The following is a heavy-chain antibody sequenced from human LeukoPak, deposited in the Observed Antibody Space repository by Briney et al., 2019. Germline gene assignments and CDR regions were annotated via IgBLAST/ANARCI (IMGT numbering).Heavy chain of an antibody. J-gene: IGHJ4*02. CDR1: GFTFSSYA. CDR3: ARLPGARSSSPVDY. D-gene: IGHD6-6*01. Sequence: GGPLRLSCAASGFTFSSYAMHWVRQAPGKGLEWVAVISYDGSNKYYADSVKGRFTISRDNSKNTLYLQMNSLRAEDTAVYYCARLPGARSSSPVDYWGQGTLVTVSS. CDR2: ISYDGSNK. V-gene: IGHV3-30*01.